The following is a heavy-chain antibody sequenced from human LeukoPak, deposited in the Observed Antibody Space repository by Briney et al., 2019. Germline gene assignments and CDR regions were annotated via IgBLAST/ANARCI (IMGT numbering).Heavy chain of an antibody. Sequence: ASVKVSCKASGHTFTSYDINWVRQATGQGLEWMGWMNPNSGNTGYAQKFQGRVTMTRNTSISTAYMELSSLRSEDTAVYYCARGSLTTVTTDFDYWGQGTLVTVSS. CDR1: GHTFTSYD. J-gene: IGHJ4*02. CDR3: ARGSLTTVTTDFDY. CDR2: MNPNSGNT. V-gene: IGHV1-8*01. D-gene: IGHD4-17*01.